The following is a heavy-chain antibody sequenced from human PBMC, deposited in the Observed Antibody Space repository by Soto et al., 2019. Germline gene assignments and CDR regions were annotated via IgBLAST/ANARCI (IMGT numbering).Heavy chain of an antibody. CDR2: ISYDGSNK. D-gene: IGHD5-18*01. V-gene: IGHV3-30*18. J-gene: IGHJ4*02. CDR1: GFTFSSYG. Sequence: QVQLVESGGGVVQPGRSLRLSCAASGFTFSSYGMHWVRQAPGKGLEWVAVISYDGSNKYYADSVKGRFTISRDNSKNTLYLQMNSLRAEDTAVYYCAKDFSHVEGTAMVPDYWGQGTLVTVSS. CDR3: AKDFSHVEGTAMVPDY.